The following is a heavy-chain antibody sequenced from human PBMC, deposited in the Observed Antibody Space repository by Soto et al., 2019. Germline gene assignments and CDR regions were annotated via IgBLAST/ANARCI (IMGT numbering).Heavy chain of an antibody. CDR1: GCSISSGDYY. Sequence: QVQLQESGPGLVKPSQTLSLTCTVSGCSISSGDYYWSWIRQPPGKGLEWIGYIYYSGSTYYNPSLKSRVTISVDTSKNQFSLKLSSVTAADTAVYYCARATIVLVPAAMVSHWFDPWGQGTLVTVSS. D-gene: IGHD2-2*01. CDR2: IYYSGST. CDR3: ARATIVLVPAAMVSHWFDP. J-gene: IGHJ5*02. V-gene: IGHV4-30-4*01.